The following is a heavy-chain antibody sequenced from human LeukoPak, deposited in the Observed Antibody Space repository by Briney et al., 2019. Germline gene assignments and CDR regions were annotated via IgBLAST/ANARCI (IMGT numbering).Heavy chain of an antibody. J-gene: IGHJ4*02. V-gene: IGHV3-30*02. CDR1: GFTFSSYG. CDR2: IRYDGSNK. CDR3: ARETVDIVATEQLWLPTFDY. D-gene: IGHD5-12*01. Sequence: PGGSLRLSCAASGFTFSSYGMHWVRQAPGKGLEWVAFIRYDGSNKYYADSVKGRVTISRDNSKNTLYLQMNSLRAEDTAVYYCARETVDIVATEQLWLPTFDYWGQGTLVTVSS.